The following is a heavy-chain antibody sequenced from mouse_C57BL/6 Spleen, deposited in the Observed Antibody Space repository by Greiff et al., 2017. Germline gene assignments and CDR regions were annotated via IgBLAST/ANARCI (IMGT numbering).Heavy chain of an antibody. J-gene: IGHJ1*03. V-gene: IGHV1-85*01. CDR1: GYTFTSYD. Sequence: VKLMESGPELVKPGASVKLSCKASGYTFTSYDINWVKQRPGQGLEWIGWIYPRDGSTKYNEKFKGKATLTVDTSSGTAYMELHSLTSEDSAVYFCARYYYGSSYWYFDVWGTGTTVTVSS. D-gene: IGHD1-1*01. CDR2: IYPRDGST. CDR3: ARYYYGSSYWYFDV.